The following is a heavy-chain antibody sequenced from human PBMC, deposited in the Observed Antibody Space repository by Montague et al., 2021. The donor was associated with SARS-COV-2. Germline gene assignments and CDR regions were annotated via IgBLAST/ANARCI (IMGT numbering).Heavy chain of an antibody. Sequence: SETLSLTCSVSGDSINNSRYYWGWIRQPPGKGLEWIGIIYYSGSAYYNPSPKSRVTISVDTSKDQFSLKLNSVTATDTAVYYCARLESTRGVIIRGAFHIWGQGTKVTVSS. CDR2: IYYSGSA. V-gene: IGHV4-39*01. D-gene: IGHD3-10*01. J-gene: IGHJ3*02. CDR1: GDSINNSRYY. CDR3: ARLESTRGVIIRGAFHI.